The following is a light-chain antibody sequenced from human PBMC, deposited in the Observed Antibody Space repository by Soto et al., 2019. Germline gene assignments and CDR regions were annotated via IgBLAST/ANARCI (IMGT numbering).Light chain of an antibody. Sequence: QAVVTQPPSASGTPGQRITISCSGSSSNLGPDTLSWYQQLPGTAPKLLIYSNNQRPSGVPDRFSGSKSGTSASLAISGLQSEDEADYYCAAWDDSLYGWVFGGGTKLTVL. CDR2: SNN. V-gene: IGLV1-44*01. J-gene: IGLJ3*02. CDR1: SSNLGPDT. CDR3: AAWDDSLYGWV.